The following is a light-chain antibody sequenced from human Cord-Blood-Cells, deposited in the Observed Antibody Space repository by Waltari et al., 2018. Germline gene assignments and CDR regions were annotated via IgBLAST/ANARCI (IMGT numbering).Light chain of an antibody. CDR1: SSDVGGYNY. CDR2: EVS. CDR3: SSYAGSFYV. V-gene: IGLV2-8*01. J-gene: IGLJ1*01. Sequence: QSALTQPPSASGSPGQSVTISCTGTSSDVGGYNYVSWHQQHPGKAPKLMIYEVSKRPSGVPDRFSGSKSGNTASLTVSGLQAEDEADYYCSSYAGSFYVFGTGTKVTVL.